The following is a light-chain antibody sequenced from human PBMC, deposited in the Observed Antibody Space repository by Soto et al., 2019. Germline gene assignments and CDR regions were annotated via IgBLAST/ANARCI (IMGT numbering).Light chain of an antibody. CDR1: GSDVGDSSH. V-gene: IGLV2-11*01. J-gene: IGLJ6*01. CDR3: CLSTGSLTRL. Sequence: QSALTQPRSVSGSPGQSVTIYCTATGSDVGDSSHVSWYQLHPGKAPKLMIYEVNNRPSGVPDRCSGSKSGSTASLTISGLQAEDEAEYYFCLSTGSLTRLFGGGTKVTVL. CDR2: EVN.